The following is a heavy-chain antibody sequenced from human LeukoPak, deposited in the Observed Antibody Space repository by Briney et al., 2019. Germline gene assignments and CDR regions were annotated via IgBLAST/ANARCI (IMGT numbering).Heavy chain of an antibody. V-gene: IGHV1-69*13. CDR2: IIPIFGTA. J-gene: IGHJ4*02. Sequence: SVKVSCTASGGTFSSYAISWVRQAPGQGLEWMGGIIPIFGTANYAQKFQGRVTITADESTSTAYMELSSLRSEDTAVYYCAGSRTGYYSSDYWGQGTLVTVSS. CDR1: GGTFSSYA. D-gene: IGHD3/OR15-3a*01. CDR3: AGSRTGYYSSDY.